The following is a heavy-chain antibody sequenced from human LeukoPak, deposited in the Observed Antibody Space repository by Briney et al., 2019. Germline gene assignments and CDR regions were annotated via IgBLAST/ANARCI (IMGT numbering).Heavy chain of an antibody. CDR3: ARGRDSSGWDFDY. CDR1: GFTFSSYD. J-gene: IGHJ4*01. D-gene: IGHD3-22*01. Sequence: GGSLRLSCAASGFTFSSYDMHWVRQATGKGLEWVSAIGTAGDTYYPGSVKGRFTISRENAKNSLYLQMNSLRAGDAAVYYCARGRDSSGWDFDYWGQGTLVTVSS. V-gene: IGHV3-13*01. CDR2: IGTAGDT.